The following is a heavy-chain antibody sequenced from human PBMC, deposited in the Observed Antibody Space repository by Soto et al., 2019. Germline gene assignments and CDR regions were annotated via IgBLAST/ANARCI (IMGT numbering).Heavy chain of an antibody. V-gene: IGHV5-51*01. CDR1: GYSFTSYW. CDR2: IYPGDSDT. CDR3: ARFSSYYYDSSGYYRPLTPHFYGMDV. J-gene: IGHJ6*02. D-gene: IGHD3-22*01. Sequence: HGASLKISCKGSGYSFTSYWIGWVRQMPGKGLEWMGIIYPGDSDTRYSPSFQGQVTISADKSISTAYLQWSSLKASDTAMYYCARFSSYYYDSSGYYRPLTPHFYGMDVWGQGTTVTVSS.